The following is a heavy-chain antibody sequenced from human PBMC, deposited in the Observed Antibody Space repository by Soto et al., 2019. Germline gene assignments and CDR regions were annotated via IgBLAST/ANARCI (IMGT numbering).Heavy chain of an antibody. Sequence: QITLKESGPTVVKPTQTLTLTCTFSGFSLNNDGVGVGWIRQPPGKAPEWLALIYWDDDTRYSPSLRSRLTITKDSSKNQVVLTMTNMDPVYTATYFCAHSSLHYKKWFDPWGQGTLVTVSS. CDR1: GFSLNNDGVG. D-gene: IGHD1-20*01. CDR3: AHSSLHYKKWFDP. V-gene: IGHV2-5*02. J-gene: IGHJ5*02. CDR2: IYWDDDT.